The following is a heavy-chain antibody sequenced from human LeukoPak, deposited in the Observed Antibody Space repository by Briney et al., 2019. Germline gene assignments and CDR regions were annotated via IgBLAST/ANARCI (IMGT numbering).Heavy chain of an antibody. V-gene: IGHV3-7*01. J-gene: IGHJ4*02. Sequence: GGSLRLSCAASVFTFSSYWMTWVRQAPGKGLEWVANIKQDGSEKYYVDSVKGRFTISRDNAKNSLYLQMNSLRAEDTAVYYCARDKIVGATHFDYWGQGALVTVSS. CDR2: IKQDGSEK. CDR3: ARDKIVGATHFDY. CDR1: VFTFSSYW. D-gene: IGHD1-26*01.